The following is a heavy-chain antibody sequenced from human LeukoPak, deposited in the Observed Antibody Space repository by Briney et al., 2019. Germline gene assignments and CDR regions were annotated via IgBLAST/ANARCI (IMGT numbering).Heavy chain of an antibody. CDR2: IYYSGST. CDR3: ARHSPSKIGGPEYFQH. Sequence: SETLSLTCTVSGGSISSYYWSWIRQPPGKGLEWIGYIYYSGSTNYNPSLKSRVTISVDTSKNQFSLKLSSVTAADTAVYYCARHSPSKIGGPEYFQHWGQGTLVTVSS. V-gene: IGHV4-59*08. J-gene: IGHJ1*01. D-gene: IGHD2-15*01. CDR1: GGSISSYY.